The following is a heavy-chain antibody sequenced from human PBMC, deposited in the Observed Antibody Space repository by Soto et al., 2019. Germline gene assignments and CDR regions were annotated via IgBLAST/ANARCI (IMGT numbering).Heavy chain of an antibody. D-gene: IGHD5-12*01. Sequence: GGSLRLSCAASGFTFSSYSMNWVRQAPGKGLEWVSSISSSSSYIYYADSVKGRFTISRDNAKNSLYLQMNSLRAEDTAVYYCARARYSGYDYFSGAGWFDPWGQGTLFTVSS. CDR3: ARARYSGYDYFSGAGWFDP. CDR2: ISSSSSYI. J-gene: IGHJ5*02. CDR1: GFTFSSYS. V-gene: IGHV3-21*01.